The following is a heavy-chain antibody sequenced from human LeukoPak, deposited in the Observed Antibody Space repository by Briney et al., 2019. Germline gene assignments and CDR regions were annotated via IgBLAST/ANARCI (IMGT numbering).Heavy chain of an antibody. J-gene: IGHJ6*03. CDR2: INHSGST. D-gene: IGHD6-13*01. CDR3: ARSSSPWYMDV. V-gene: IGHV4-34*01. Sequence: SETLSLTCAVYGGSFSGYYWSWIRQPPGKGLEWIGEINHSGSTNYNPSLKSRVTISVDTSKNQFSLKLSSVTAADTAVYYCARSSSPWYMDVWGKGTTVTISS. CDR1: GGSFSGYY.